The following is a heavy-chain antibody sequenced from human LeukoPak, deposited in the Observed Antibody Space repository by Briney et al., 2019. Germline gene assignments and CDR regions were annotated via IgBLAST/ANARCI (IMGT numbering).Heavy chain of an antibody. D-gene: IGHD3-16*01. J-gene: IGHJ6*02. Sequence: GGSLRLSCAASGYAFSSYWMNWARQAPGKGLEWVASINHNGNVNYYVDSVKGRFTISRDNAKNSLYLQMSNLRAEDTAVYFCARGGGLDVWGQGATVTVSS. CDR2: INHNGNVN. CDR1: GYAFSSYW. CDR3: ARGGGLDV. V-gene: IGHV3-7*03.